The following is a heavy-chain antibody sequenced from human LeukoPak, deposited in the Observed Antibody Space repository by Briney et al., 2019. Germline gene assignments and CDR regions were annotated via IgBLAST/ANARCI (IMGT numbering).Heavy chain of an antibody. V-gene: IGHV1-69*04. CDR1: GGIFSRHA. CDR2: IIPILGIA. D-gene: IGHD6-13*01. CDR3: GAAAPGDY. Sequence: ASVKVSCKASGGIFSRHAISWVRQAPGQGLEWMGRIIPILGIANYAQKFQGRVTITADKSTSTAYMELSSLRSEDTAVYYCGAAAPGDYWGQGTLVTVSS. J-gene: IGHJ4*02.